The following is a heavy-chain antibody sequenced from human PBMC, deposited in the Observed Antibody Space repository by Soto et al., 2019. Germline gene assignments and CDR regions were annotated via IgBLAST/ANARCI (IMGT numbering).Heavy chain of an antibody. J-gene: IGHJ5*02. CDR3: ARTQTAYNWFDL. V-gene: IGHV1-69*01. CDR2: IIPISGAV. Sequence: QVQLVQSGAEVKKPGSSVKVSCKASGGTFTNYAINWVRQAPGQGLEWMGGIIPISGAVNYAQKFQGRVTSTADESTSPFYMALSSLRSENTAVYYCARTQTAYNWFDLWGQGTLVTVSS. CDR1: GGTFTNYA.